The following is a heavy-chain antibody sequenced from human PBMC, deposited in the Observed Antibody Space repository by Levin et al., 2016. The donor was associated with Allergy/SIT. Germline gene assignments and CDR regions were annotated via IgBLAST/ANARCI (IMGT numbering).Heavy chain of an antibody. J-gene: IGHJ3*02. Sequence: WIRQPPGKGLEWIGEINHSGSTNYNPSLKSRVTISVDTSKNQFSLKLSSVTAADTAVYYCASYLYIDAFDIWGQGTMVTVSS. D-gene: IGHD4-11*01. CDR2: INHSGST. CDR3: ASYLYIDAFDI. V-gene: IGHV4-34*01.